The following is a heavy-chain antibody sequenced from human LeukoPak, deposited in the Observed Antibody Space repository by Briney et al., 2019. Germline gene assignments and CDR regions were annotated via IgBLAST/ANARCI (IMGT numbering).Heavy chain of an antibody. CDR2: ISYDGSNK. CDR1: GFTFSSYA. D-gene: IGHD3-10*01. CDR3: ARARGVWFGESHDAFDI. Sequence: PGGSLRLSCAASGFTFSSYAMHWVRQAPGKGLEWVAVISYDGSNKYYADSVKGRFTISRDNSKNTLYLQMNSLRAEDTAVYYCARARGVWFGESHDAFDIWGQGTMVTVSS. V-gene: IGHV3-30-3*01. J-gene: IGHJ3*02.